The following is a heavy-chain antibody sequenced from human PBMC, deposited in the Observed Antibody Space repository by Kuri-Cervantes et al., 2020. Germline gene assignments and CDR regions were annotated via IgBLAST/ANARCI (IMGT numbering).Heavy chain of an antibody. CDR1: GFTFSSYA. D-gene: IGHD3-10*01. CDR2: ISGSGGSTI. V-gene: IGHV3-23*01. CDR3: ARGVVQGVIYYYYYMDV. J-gene: IGHJ6*03. Sequence: GGSLRLSCAASGFTFSSYAMSWVRQAPGKGLEWVSAISGSGGSTIYYADSVKGRFTISRDNAKNSLYLQMNSLRAEDTAVYYCARGVVQGVIYYYYYMDVWGKGTTVTVSS.